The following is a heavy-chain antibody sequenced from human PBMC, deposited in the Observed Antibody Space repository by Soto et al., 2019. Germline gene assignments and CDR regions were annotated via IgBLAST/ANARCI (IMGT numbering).Heavy chain of an antibody. CDR2: ISDGGGST. CDR3: AKARGRSLDHSFDP. V-gene: IGHV3-23*01. J-gene: IGHJ5*02. Sequence: GGSLRLSCAASRFSFSSYGMSWVRQAPGKELEWVSVISDGGGSTFYAGSVKGRCTTSRDNSKNTLYLQMNGLRADDTAVYYSAKARGRSLDHSFDPCGQGTLVTV. CDR1: RFSFSSYG. D-gene: IGHD1-26*01.